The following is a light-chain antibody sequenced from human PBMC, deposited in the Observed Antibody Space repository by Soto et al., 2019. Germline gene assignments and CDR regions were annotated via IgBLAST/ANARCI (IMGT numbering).Light chain of an antibody. CDR1: SSDVGGYNY. CDR3: SSYTSSSTRG. J-gene: IGLJ3*02. Sequence: QSALTQPASVSGSPGQSITISCTGISSDVGGYNYVSWYQQHPGKAPKLMIYEVSNRPSGVSNRFSGSKSGNTASLTISGLQAEDEADYYCSSYTSSSTRGFGGGTKLIVL. CDR2: EVS. V-gene: IGLV2-14*01.